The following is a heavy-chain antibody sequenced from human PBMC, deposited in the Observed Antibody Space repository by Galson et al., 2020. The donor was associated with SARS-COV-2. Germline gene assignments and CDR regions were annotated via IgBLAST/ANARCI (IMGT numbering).Heavy chain of an antibody. Sequence: SVKVSCKASGGTFSSYTISWVRQAPGQGLEWMGRIIPILGIANYAQKFQGRVTITADKSTSTAYMELSSLRSEDTAVYYCARVRARERGQRYRHHYGMDVWGQGTTVTVSS. CDR2: IIPILGIA. V-gene: IGHV1-69*02. CDR3: ARVRARERGQRYRHHYGMDV. D-gene: IGHD3-16*02. J-gene: IGHJ6*02. CDR1: GGTFSSYT.